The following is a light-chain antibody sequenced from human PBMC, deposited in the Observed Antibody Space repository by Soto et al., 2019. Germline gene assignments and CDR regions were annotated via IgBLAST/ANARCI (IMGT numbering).Light chain of an antibody. V-gene: IGKV3-20*01. Sequence: EIVLTQSPGTLSLSPGERATLSCRASQSVSSSYLAWYQQKPGQAPRLLIYGASSRATGIPDRFSGSGSGTDFPLTTSRREPEDFAVYYCQQYGSSPPTYTFGQGTKLEIK. CDR3: QQYGSSPPTYT. CDR2: GAS. CDR1: QSVSSSY. J-gene: IGKJ2*01.